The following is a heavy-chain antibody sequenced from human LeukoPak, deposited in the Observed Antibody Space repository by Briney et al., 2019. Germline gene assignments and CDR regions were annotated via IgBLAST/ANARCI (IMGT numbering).Heavy chain of an antibody. V-gene: IGHV4-61*01. CDR1: GGSVSSGSYY. CDR2: IYYSGTT. CDR3: AREINWFDP. Sequence: SETLSPTCTVSGGSVSSGSYYWSWIRQPPGKGLEWIGYIYYSGTTNYSPSLKSRVTISVDTSKNQFSLKLSSVTAADTAVYYCAREINWFDPWGQGTLVIVSS. J-gene: IGHJ5*02.